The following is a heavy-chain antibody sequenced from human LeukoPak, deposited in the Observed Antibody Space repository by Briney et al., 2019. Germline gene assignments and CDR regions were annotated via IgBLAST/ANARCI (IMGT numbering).Heavy chain of an antibody. CDR1: GFTFDDYG. D-gene: IGHD6-6*01. CDR3: AKGVVAGYHFHYMDV. V-gene: IGHV3-20*04. CDR2: INWNGGST. Sequence: GGSLRLSCAASGFTFDDYGMSWVRQAPGKGLEWVSGINWNGGSTGYADSVKGRFTISRDNAKNSLYLQMDSLRPEDTALYYCAKGVVAGYHFHYMDVWGKGTTVTVSS. J-gene: IGHJ6*03.